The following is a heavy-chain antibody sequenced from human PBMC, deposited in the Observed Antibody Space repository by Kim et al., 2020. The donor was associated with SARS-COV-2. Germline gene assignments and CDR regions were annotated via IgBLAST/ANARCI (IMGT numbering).Heavy chain of an antibody. CDR1: GGSFSGYY. D-gene: IGHD3-16*01. V-gene: IGHV4-34*01. J-gene: IGHJ6*02. CDR3: AREGSKRIPSWGVGYYYYGMDV. Sequence: SETLSLTCAVYGGSFSGYYWSWIRQPPGKGLEWIGEINHSGSTNYNPSLKSRVTISVDTSKNQFSLKLSSVTAADTAVYYCAREGSKRIPSWGVGYYYYGMDVWGQGTTVTVSS. CDR2: INHSGST.